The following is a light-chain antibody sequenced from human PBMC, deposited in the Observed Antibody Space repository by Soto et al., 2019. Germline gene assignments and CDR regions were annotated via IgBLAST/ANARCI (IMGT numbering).Light chain of an antibody. CDR3: QQDYSYPLT. V-gene: IGKV1-6*01. J-gene: IGKJ1*01. Sequence: AIRMTQSRSSLSASVGDRVTSACRASQGITNDLGWYQQKPGKAPKLLIYAASSLQSGVPSRFSGSGSGTDFTLTISSLQPEDFATYYCQQDYSYPLTFGQGTKVEIK. CDR1: QGITND. CDR2: AAS.